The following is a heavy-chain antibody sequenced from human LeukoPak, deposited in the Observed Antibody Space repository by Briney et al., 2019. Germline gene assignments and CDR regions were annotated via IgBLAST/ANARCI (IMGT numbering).Heavy chain of an antibody. CDR1: GFAVSSND. V-gene: IGHV3-53*01. CDR2: IYSGGST. Sequence: GGSLRLSCAASGFAVSSNDMSWVRQAPAKGLEWISVIYSGGSTYNADSVKGRFTVSRDTSKNTLYLQMNSLRADDTAVYYCARGPRGFDPWGQGTLVTVS. CDR3: ARGPRGFDP. J-gene: IGHJ5*02.